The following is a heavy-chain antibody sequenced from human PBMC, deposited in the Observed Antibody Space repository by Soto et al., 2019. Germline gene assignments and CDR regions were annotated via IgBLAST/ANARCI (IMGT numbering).Heavy chain of an antibody. CDR3: ARGPAAMSYYYYMDV. CDR1: GGTFSSYT. Sequence: SVKVSCKASGGTFSSYTISWVRQAPGQGLEWMGRIIPILGIANYAQKFQGRVTITADKSTSTAYMELSSLRSEDTAVYYCARGPAAMSYYYYMDVWGKGTTVTVSS. J-gene: IGHJ6*03. D-gene: IGHD2-2*01. V-gene: IGHV1-69*02. CDR2: IIPILGIA.